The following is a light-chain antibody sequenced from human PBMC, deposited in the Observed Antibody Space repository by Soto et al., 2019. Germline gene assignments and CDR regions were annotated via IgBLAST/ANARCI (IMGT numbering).Light chain of an antibody. CDR3: QQSYSTPWT. CDR2: AAS. Sequence: AIQMTQSPSSLSAFVGDIVTITFRASQGIRNDLGWYQQKPVNAPKLLIYAASSLQSGVPSRFSGSGSGTDFTLTISSLQPEDFATYYCQQSYSTPWTFGQGTKVDIK. CDR1: QGIRND. V-gene: IGKV1-6*01. J-gene: IGKJ1*01.